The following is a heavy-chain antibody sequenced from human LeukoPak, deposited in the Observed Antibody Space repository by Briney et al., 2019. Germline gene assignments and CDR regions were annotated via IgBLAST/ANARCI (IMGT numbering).Heavy chain of an antibody. CDR2: IYQSGST. CDR1: GYFISNGYD. D-gene: IGHD4-11*01. V-gene: IGHV4-38-2*02. Sequence: SDTLSLTCTVSGYFISNGYDWAWVRPPPGNRLEWLGNIYQSGSTYDNLSLKSRLTMSVDTSKNQFSLKMRAVTAADTALYYCARSEINDYMRFWGQGMLVTVSS. J-gene: IGHJ4*02. CDR3: ARSEINDYMRF.